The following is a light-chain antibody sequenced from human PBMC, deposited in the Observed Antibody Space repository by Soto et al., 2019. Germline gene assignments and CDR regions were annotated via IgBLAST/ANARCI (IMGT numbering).Light chain of an antibody. CDR3: SSYISSSIFYV. Sequence: QSVLTQPASVSGSPGQSITISCTGTSSDVGGYKYVSWYQQHPGKAPKVMIYEVSNRPSGVSNRFSGSKSGNTASLTISGLQAEDEADYYCSSYISSSIFYVFGTGTKLTVL. V-gene: IGLV2-14*01. J-gene: IGLJ1*01. CDR2: EVS. CDR1: SSDVGGYKY.